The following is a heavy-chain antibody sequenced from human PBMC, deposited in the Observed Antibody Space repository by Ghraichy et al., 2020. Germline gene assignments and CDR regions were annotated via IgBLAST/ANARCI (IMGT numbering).Heavy chain of an antibody. CDR3: ARGVTYYDFWSGYYTPFDY. Sequence: ASVKVSCKASGYTFTSYGISWVRQAPGQGLEWMGWISAYNGNTNYAQKLQGRVTMTTDTSTSTAYMELRSLRSDDTAVYYCARGVTYYDFWSGYYTPFDYWGQGTLVTVSS. D-gene: IGHD3-3*01. J-gene: IGHJ4*02. CDR2: ISAYNGNT. CDR1: GYTFTSYG. V-gene: IGHV1-18*04.